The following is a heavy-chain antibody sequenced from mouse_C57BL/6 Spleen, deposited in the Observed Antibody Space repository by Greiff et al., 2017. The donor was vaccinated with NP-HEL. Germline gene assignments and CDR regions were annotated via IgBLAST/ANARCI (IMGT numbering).Heavy chain of an antibody. Sequence: EVHLVESGPGLVKPSQSLSLTCSVTGYSITSGYYWNWIRQFPGNKLEWMGYISYDGSNNYNPSLKNRISITRDTSKNQFFLKLNSVTTEDTATYYCASGYDGYWGQGTTLTVSS. V-gene: IGHV3-6*01. CDR1: GYSITSGYY. D-gene: IGHD2-2*01. CDR2: ISYDGSN. CDR3: ASGYDGY. J-gene: IGHJ2*01.